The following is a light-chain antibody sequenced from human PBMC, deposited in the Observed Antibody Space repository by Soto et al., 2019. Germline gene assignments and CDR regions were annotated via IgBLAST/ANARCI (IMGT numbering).Light chain of an antibody. Sequence: QSVLTQPASVSGSPGQSITISCTGTSSDVGAYNYVSWYQHHPGKVPRLMIFDVSNRPSGVSNRFSGSKSGNTASLTISGLQAEDEADYYCCSYSRSSPYVFGAGNKVTVL. CDR2: DVS. V-gene: IGLV2-14*03. CDR1: SSDVGAYNY. J-gene: IGLJ1*01. CDR3: CSYSRSSPYV.